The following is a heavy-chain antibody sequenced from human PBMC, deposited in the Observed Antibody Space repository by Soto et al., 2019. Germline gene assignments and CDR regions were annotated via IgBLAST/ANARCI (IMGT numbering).Heavy chain of an antibody. CDR1: GFSIRDYW. V-gene: IGHV3-74*01. J-gene: IGHJ6*02. Sequence: PGGSLRLSCEASGFSIRDYWMQWVRQAPGEGLVWVSCINGDASSTTYADSVKGRFTISRDDAKNTVYLQMTSLRAEDTAVYFCARDRSYAMEVWGQGTRVTVSS. CDR2: INGDASST. CDR3: ARDRSYAMEV.